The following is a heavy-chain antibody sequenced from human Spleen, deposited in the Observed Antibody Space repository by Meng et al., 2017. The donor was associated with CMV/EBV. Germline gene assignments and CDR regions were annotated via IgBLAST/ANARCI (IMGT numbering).Heavy chain of an antibody. Sequence: GESLKISCAASGFTFSNAWMTWVRQAPGKGLEWVGRIRSKTDGGTTDYAAPVKGRFTISRDDSKNTLYLQMNSLKTEDTAVYYCAKGSYCSGTTCYLWGWFDSWGQGTLVTVSS. D-gene: IGHD2-2*01. CDR2: IRSKTDGGTT. V-gene: IGHV3-15*01. J-gene: IGHJ5*01. CDR1: GFTFSNAW. CDR3: AKGSYCSGTTCYLWGWFDS.